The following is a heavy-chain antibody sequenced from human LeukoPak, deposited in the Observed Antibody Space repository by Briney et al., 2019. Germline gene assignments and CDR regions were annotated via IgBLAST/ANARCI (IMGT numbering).Heavy chain of an antibody. CDR2: INPNNGNA. CDR1: GYTFTSFD. J-gene: IGHJ6*03. V-gene: IGHV1-8*01. D-gene: IGHD2-2*01. Sequence: GASVKVSCKASGYTFTSFDLNWVRQAPGQGLEWVGWINPNNGNADYAQGFQGRVTMTRDTAISTVYMESSSLTYEDTAVYYCARPTSRPSNYYSMDVWGKGTTVTVSS. CDR3: ARPTSRPSNYYSMDV.